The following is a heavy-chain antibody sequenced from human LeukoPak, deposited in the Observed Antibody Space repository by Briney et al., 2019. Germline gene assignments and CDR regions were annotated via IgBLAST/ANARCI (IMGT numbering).Heavy chain of an antibody. CDR3: ARGLLWLGDHVSWFDP. CDR1: GGSISSGSYY. Sequence: PSETLSLTCTVSGGSISSGSYYWSWIRQPAGKGLEWIGRIYTSGSTNYNPSLKSRVTISVDTSKNQFSLKLSSVTAADTAVYYCARGLLWLGDHVSWFDPWGQGTLVTVSS. V-gene: IGHV4-61*02. CDR2: IYTSGST. J-gene: IGHJ5*02. D-gene: IGHD3-10*01.